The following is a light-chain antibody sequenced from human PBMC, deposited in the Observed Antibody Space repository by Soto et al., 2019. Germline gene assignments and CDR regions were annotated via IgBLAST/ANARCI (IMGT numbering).Light chain of an antibody. Sequence: DIQMTQSPSTVSGSVGDRVTITCRASHTISSWLAWYQQKPGKAPKLLIYKASTLKSGVPSRFSGSGSGTGFTLTISSLQPEDFATYYCQQSYSTPLTFGGGTKV. CDR1: HTISSW. V-gene: IGKV1-5*03. CDR2: KAS. CDR3: QQSYSTPLT. J-gene: IGKJ4*01.